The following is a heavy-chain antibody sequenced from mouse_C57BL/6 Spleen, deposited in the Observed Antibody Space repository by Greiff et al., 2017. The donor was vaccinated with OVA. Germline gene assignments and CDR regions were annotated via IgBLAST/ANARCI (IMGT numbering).Heavy chain of an antibody. J-gene: IGHJ4*01. CDR2: IDPSDSYT. CDR3: ARSYYCGSSQRDAMDY. V-gene: IGHV1-59*01. Sequence: VQLQQPGAELVRPGTSVKLSCKASGYTFTSYWMPWVKQRPGQGLEWIGVIDPSDSYTNYNQKFKGKATLTVDTSSSTAYMQLSSLTSEDSAVYYCARSYYCGSSQRDAMDYWGQGTSVTVSS. CDR1: GYTFTSYW. D-gene: IGHD1-1*01.